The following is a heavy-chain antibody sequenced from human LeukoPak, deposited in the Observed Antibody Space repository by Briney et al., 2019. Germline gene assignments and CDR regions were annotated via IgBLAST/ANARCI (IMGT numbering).Heavy chain of an antibody. CDR2: ISGSGGST. Sequence: GGTLRLSCAASGFTLSSYGMSWVRQAPGKGLEWVSAISGSGGSTYYADSVKGRFTISRDNSKNTLYLQMNSLRAEDTVVYYCAKWNGEGLFDYWGQGTLVTVSS. CDR3: AKWNGEGLFDY. D-gene: IGHD1-1*01. V-gene: IGHV3-23*01. J-gene: IGHJ4*02. CDR1: GFTLSSYG.